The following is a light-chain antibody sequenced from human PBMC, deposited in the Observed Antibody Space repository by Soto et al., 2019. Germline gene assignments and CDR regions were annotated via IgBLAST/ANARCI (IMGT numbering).Light chain of an antibody. J-gene: IGKJ5*01. CDR3: KQYGTSPIT. CDR1: QGISNY. CDR2: AAY. V-gene: IGKV1-17*03. Sequence: DIQMTQSPSAMSASVGDRVTITCRASQGISNYLAWFQQKPGKVHKRLIYAAYSLQSGVQSRFSGSGSGTDFTLTIRSLEPEDFAVYYCKQYGTSPITFGQGTRLEIK.